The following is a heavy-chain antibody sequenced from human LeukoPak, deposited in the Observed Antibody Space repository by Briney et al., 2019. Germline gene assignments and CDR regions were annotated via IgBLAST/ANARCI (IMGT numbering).Heavy chain of an antibody. D-gene: IGHD3-10*01. Sequence: GGSLRLSCAASGFTFNSYAMNWVRQAPGKGLEWVSTISGSGGSTYYGDSVKGRFTISRDNSKNTLYLQMNSLRAEDTAVYYCARVYMVRGVITDYWGQGTLVTVSS. CDR2: ISGSGGST. V-gene: IGHV3-23*01. J-gene: IGHJ4*02. CDR3: ARVYMVRGVITDY. CDR1: GFTFNSYA.